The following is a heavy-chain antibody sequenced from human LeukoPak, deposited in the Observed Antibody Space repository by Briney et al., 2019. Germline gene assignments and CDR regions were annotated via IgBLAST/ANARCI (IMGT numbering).Heavy chain of an antibody. Sequence: PGGSLRFSCAASGFTFSDYSMTWVRQAPGKGLEWVSSISSSSSYTYYADSVKGRFTISRDNAKNSLYLQMNSLRAEDTAVYYCARVVDTHFDYWGQGTLVTVSS. CDR1: GFTFSDYS. V-gene: IGHV3-21*01. CDR2: ISSSSSYT. J-gene: IGHJ4*02. CDR3: ARVVDTHFDY. D-gene: IGHD5-18*01.